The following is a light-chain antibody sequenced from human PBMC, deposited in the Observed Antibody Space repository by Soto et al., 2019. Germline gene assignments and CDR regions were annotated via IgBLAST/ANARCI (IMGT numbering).Light chain of an antibody. CDR1: QGVSSN. CDR2: DVS. V-gene: IGKV3-15*01. Sequence: EIVMTQSPATLAVSPGERATLSCRASQGVSSNFAWYQQKPGQAPRLLIYDVSTRASDIPARFSGSGSGTEFTLTISSLQSEDFAVYYCQQYTNWPPWTFGQGTKVEIK. J-gene: IGKJ1*01. CDR3: QQYTNWPPWT.